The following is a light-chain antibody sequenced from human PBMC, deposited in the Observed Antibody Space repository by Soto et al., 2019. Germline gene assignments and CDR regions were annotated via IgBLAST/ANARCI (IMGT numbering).Light chain of an antibody. J-gene: IGKJ3*01. CDR2: AAS. V-gene: IGKV1-9*01. Sequence: IQLTQSPSSMTASVGDRVTISCRASQGMGFYLAWYQQKPGNAPKLLIYAASTLQSGVPSRFSGSGSGTNFTLTISSLQPEDFATYYCQQVNSYPPLTFGPGTKVDIK. CDR3: QQVNSYPPLT. CDR1: QGMGFY.